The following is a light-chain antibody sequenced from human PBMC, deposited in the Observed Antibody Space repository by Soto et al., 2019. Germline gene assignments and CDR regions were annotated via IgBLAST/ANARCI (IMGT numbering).Light chain of an antibody. CDR1: SSDVGGHNY. Sequence: QSALTQVASVSASPGQSITISCTGTSSDVGGHNYVSWYQQHPGKAPKLMIYNDDYRPSGVSKRFSGSKSGNTASLTISGLQADDEAYYYCSSYADSSTVVFGGGTKLTVL. CDR2: NDD. J-gene: IGLJ2*01. V-gene: IGLV2-14*03. CDR3: SSYADSSTVV.